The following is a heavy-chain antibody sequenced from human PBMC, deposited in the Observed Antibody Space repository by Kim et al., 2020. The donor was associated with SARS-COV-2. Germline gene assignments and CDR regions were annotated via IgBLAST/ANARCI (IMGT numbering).Heavy chain of an antibody. CDR3: ARAEYPHTWDAFDI. D-gene: IGHD2-2*01. CDR1: GFTFSSYS. Sequence: GGSLRLSCAASGFTFSSYSMNWVRQAPGKGLEWVSSISSSSSYIYYADSVKGRFTISRDNAKNSLYLQMNSLRAEDTAVYYCARAEYPHTWDAFDIWGQGTMVTVSS. J-gene: IGHJ3*02. CDR2: ISSSSSYI. V-gene: IGHV3-21*01.